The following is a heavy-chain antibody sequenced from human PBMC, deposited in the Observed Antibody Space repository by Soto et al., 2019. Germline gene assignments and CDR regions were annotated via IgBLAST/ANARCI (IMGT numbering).Heavy chain of an antibody. V-gene: IGHV3-9*01. J-gene: IGHJ4*02. Sequence: SLTLSCAASGFTFDKSAMHWDRQAPGKGLEWVSGISWSSVTFGYADSVKGRFTISRDNAKNSLYLQMNSLRAEDTAFYYCAKDHDEDFGYDLDYFDYWGQGTLVTVSS. CDR2: ISWSSVTF. CDR1: GFTFDKSA. CDR3: AKDHDEDFGYDLDYFDY. D-gene: IGHD5-12*01.